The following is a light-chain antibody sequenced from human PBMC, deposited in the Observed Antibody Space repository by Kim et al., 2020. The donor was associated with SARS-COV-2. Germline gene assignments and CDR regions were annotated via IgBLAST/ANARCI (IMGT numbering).Light chain of an antibody. CDR2: DAS. J-gene: IGKJ4*01. V-gene: IGKV3-11*01. CDR3: QQRSNWLT. CDR1: QSVSSY. Sequence: SLSPGERATLSCRSSQSVSSYLAWYQQKPGQAPRLLIYDASNRATGIAARFSGSGSGTDFTLTISSLEPEDFAVYYCQQRSNWLTFGGGTKVDIK.